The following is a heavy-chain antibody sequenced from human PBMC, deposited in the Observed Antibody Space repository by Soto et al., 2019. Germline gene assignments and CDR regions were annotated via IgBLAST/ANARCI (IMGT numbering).Heavy chain of an antibody. CDR3: ARESRFLEWLSRDRFDP. V-gene: IGHV3-33*01. CDR2: IWYDGSNK. CDR1: GFTFSSYG. D-gene: IGHD3-3*01. Sequence: PGGSLRLSCAASGFTFSSYGMHWVRQAPGKGLEWVAVIWYDGSNKYYADSVKGRFTISRDNSKNTLYLQMNSLRAEDTAVYYCARESRFLEWLSRDRFDPWGQRTFVTVSS. J-gene: IGHJ5*01.